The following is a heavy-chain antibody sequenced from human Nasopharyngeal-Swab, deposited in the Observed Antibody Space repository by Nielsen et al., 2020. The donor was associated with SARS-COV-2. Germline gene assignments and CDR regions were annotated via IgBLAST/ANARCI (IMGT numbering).Heavy chain of an antibody. CDR2: ISYDGSNK. CDR1: GFTFSSYG. J-gene: IGHJ4*02. V-gene: IGHV3-30*03. D-gene: IGHD2-21*02. CDR3: AREGDIVVVTALDY. Sequence: GSLKISCAASGFTFSSYGMHWVRQAPGKGLEWVAVISYDGSNKYYADSVKGRFTISRDNSKNTLYLQMNSLRAEDTAVYYCAREGDIVVVTALDYWGQGTLVTVSS.